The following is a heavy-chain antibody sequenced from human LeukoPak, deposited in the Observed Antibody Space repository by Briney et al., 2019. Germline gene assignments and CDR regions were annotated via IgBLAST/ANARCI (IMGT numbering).Heavy chain of an antibody. CDR2: IIPIFGTA. J-gene: IGHJ5*02. Sequence: SVKVSCKASGGTFSSYAISWVRQAPGQGLEWTGGIIPIFGTANYAQKFQGRVTITADKSTSTAYMELSSLRSEDTAVYYCARSTSLGYWFDPWGQGTLVTVSS. D-gene: IGHD2-2*01. CDR3: ARSTSLGYWFDP. CDR1: GGTFSSYA. V-gene: IGHV1-69*06.